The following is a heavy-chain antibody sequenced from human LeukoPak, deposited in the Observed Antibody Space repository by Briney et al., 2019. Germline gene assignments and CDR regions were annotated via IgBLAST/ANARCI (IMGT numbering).Heavy chain of an antibody. Sequence: GASVKVSCKASGYTFVNYPIHWVRPAPGQGPEWMGRINAGNGDTKYSQTFLGRVTFTRDTSASAAYMELSSLRSEDTAVYYCARANNWPTNYLDYWGQGTQVTVSA. J-gene: IGHJ4*02. CDR3: ARANNWPTNYLDY. CDR2: INAGNGDT. V-gene: IGHV1-3*01. D-gene: IGHD1-20*01. CDR1: GYTFVNYP.